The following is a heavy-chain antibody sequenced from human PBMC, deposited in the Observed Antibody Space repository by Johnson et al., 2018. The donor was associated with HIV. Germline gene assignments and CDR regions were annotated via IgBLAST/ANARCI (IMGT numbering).Heavy chain of an antibody. V-gene: IGHV3-23*04. CDR3: ARDKVGVSSVDI. CDR1: GFIFDDYG. J-gene: IGHJ3*02. D-gene: IGHD2-15*01. CDR2: ISGSGGST. Sequence: VQLVESGGGVVRPGGSLRFSCAASGFIFDDYGMNWVRHAPGKGLEWVSGISGSGGSTYYADSVKDRFTISRDNSKNTRDLQMSSLRAEDTAVYYCARDKVGVSSVDIWGQGTMVTVSS.